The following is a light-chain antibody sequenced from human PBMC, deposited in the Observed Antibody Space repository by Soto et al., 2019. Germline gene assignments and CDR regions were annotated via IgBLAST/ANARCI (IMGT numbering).Light chain of an antibody. CDR3: QQFDTSPYT. CDR2: GAS. Sequence: VLTQSPGTLSLSPGERATLSCRASQSVSRYLVWYQQKPGQAPRLLIYGASSRASGIPDRFSGSGSGTDFTLTIIRLGPEDSAVYYCQQFDTSPYTFGQGTKQEIK. CDR1: QSVSRY. J-gene: IGKJ2*01. V-gene: IGKV3-20*01.